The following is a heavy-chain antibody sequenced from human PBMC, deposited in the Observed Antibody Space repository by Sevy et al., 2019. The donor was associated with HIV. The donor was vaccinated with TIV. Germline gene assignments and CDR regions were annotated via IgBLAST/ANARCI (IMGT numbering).Heavy chain of an antibody. CDR3: ARAYYYDSSGYPYYFDY. D-gene: IGHD3-22*01. J-gene: IGHJ4*02. Sequence: ASVKVSCKASGYTFTGYYMHWVRQAPGQGLEWMGWINPNSGGTNYAQKFQGRVTMTRDTSISTAYMELSRLRSDDTAVYYCARAYYYDSSGYPYYFDYRGQGTLVTVSS. CDR2: INPNSGGT. V-gene: IGHV1-2*02. CDR1: GYTFTGYY.